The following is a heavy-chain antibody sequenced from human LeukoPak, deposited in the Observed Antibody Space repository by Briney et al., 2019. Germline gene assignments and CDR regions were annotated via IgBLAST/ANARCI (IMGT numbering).Heavy chain of an antibody. J-gene: IGHJ4*02. CDR3: ARDTGCSGGTWYSFYDY. CDR2: IKQNGSEK. V-gene: IGHV3-7*01. Sequence: AGSLTLSCAASGFSFSSYWWTWIRQAPGKGLEWLANIKQNGSEKYHVGSVKGRITIYRVNRKNSLSLQMNSLRAEETAVYDCARDTGCSGGTWYSFYDYWGQGPLVTVSS. CDR1: GFSFSSYW. D-gene: IGHD2-15*01.